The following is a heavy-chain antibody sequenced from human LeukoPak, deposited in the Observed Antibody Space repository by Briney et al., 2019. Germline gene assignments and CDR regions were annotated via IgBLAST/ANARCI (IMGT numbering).Heavy chain of an antibody. Sequence: GGSLRLSRAASGFTFSSYAMSWVRQAPGKGLEWVSGIRGSGDITYYADSVKGRFTISRYNFKNTLYLQMNSLRAEDTAVYYCAKTRIVCTSVSCPGGGFDYWGHGTLVTVSS. CDR2: IRGSGDIT. D-gene: IGHD2-2*01. J-gene: IGHJ4*01. V-gene: IGHV3-23*01. CDR1: GFTFSSYA. CDR3: AKTRIVCTSVSCPGGGFDY.